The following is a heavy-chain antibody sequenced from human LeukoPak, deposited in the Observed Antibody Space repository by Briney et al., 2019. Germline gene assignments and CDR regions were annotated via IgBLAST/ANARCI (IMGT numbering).Heavy chain of an antibody. Sequence: SVKVSCKASGGTFSSYAISWVRQAPGQGLEWMGGIIPIFGTANYAQKFQGRVTITADESTSTAYMELSSLRSEDTAVYYCALRNTAMVVSFDYWGQGTLVTVSS. J-gene: IGHJ4*02. CDR1: GGTFSSYA. V-gene: IGHV1-69*01. CDR3: ALRNTAMVVSFDY. D-gene: IGHD5-18*01. CDR2: IIPIFGTA.